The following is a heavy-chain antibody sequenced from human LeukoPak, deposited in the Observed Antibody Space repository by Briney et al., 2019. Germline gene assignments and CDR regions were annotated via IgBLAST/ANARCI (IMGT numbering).Heavy chain of an antibody. CDR1: GGSFSGYY. Sequence: PSETLSLTCAVYGGSFSGYYWSWIRQPPGKGLEWIGEINHSGSTNYNPSLKSRVTISVDTSKNQFSLKLSSVTAADTAVYYCARQYVLLWFGELFKFPYNWFDPWGQGTLVTVSS. V-gene: IGHV4-34*01. J-gene: IGHJ5*02. D-gene: IGHD3-10*01. CDR2: INHSGST. CDR3: ARQYVLLWFGELFKFPYNWFDP.